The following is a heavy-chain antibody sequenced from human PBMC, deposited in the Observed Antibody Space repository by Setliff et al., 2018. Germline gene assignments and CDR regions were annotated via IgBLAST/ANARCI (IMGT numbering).Heavy chain of an antibody. Sequence: ASVKVSCKASGYTFTSYGITWVRQAPGQGLEWMGWTSGYSGNTNYAQKFQGRVTITTDTSTNTAYMDLRSLRSDDTAVYYCARDLMGDYWGQGTLVTVSS. CDR3: ARDLMGDY. V-gene: IGHV1-18*01. J-gene: IGHJ4*02. D-gene: IGHD3-10*01. CDR2: TSGYSGNT. CDR1: GYTFTSYG.